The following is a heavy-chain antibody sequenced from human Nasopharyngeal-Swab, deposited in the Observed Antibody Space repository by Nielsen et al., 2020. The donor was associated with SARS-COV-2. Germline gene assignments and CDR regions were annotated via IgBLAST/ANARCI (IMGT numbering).Heavy chain of an antibody. J-gene: IGHJ4*02. CDR3: ARGDYHDYGLLY. Sequence: SETLSLTCAVYGGSFSDYFWTWIRQPPGNGVEWIGEINDSGSTNYTPSLKSRVTISVDPSNKQFSRRLSSVTAADTAIYYCARGDYHDYGLLYWDQGTLVTVSS. V-gene: IGHV4-34*01. D-gene: IGHD4-17*01. CDR1: GGSFSDYF. CDR2: INDSGST.